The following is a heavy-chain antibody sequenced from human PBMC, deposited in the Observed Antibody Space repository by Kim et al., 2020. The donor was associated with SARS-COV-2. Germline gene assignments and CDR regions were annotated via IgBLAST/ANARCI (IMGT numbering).Heavy chain of an antibody. D-gene: IGHD2-8*01. V-gene: IGHV5-10-1*01. J-gene: IGHJ6*02. CDR3: ARLCTNDNYYYYYGMDV. CDR2: IDPSDSYT. Sequence: GESLKISCKGSGYSFTSYWISWVRQMPGKGLEWMGRIDPSDSYTNYSPSFQGHVTISADKSISTAYLQWSSLKASDTAMYYCARLCTNDNYYYYYGMDVWGQGTTVTVSS. CDR1: GYSFTSYW.